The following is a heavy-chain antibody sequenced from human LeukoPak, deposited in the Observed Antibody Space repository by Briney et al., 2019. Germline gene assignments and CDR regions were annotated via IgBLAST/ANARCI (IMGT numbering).Heavy chain of an antibody. J-gene: IGHJ4*02. V-gene: IGHV3-7*01. Sequence: PGGSLRLSCAASGFTFSSYGMHWVRQAPGKGLEWVANIKQDGREKYFVDSVKGRFTIARDSAKNSLYLQMSSLRAEDTAVYYCERVGGYSYGYAFDYWGQGTLVTVSS. CDR3: ERVGGYSYGYAFDY. D-gene: IGHD5-18*01. CDR2: IKQDGREK. CDR1: GFTFSSYG.